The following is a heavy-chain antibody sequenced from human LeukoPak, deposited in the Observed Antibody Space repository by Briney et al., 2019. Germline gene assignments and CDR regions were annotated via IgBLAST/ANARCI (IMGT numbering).Heavy chain of an antibody. CDR2: IYHSGST. Sequence: LRLSCAASGFTFSDYYMSWIRQPPGKGLEWIGYIYHSGSTYYNPSLKSRVTISVDRSKNQSSLKLSSVTAADTAVYYCAAPGYANYAFDIWGQGTMVTVSS. CDR1: GFTFSDYY. D-gene: IGHD2-15*01. V-gene: IGHV4-30-2*01. CDR3: AAPGYANYAFDI. J-gene: IGHJ3*02.